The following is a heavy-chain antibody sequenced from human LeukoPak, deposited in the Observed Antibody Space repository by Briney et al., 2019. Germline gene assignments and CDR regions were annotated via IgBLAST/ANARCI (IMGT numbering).Heavy chain of an antibody. V-gene: IGHV1-69*05. CDR3: ARGRDGYNPFDY. CDR2: IIPIFGTA. Sequence: ASVKVSCKASGVTFSSYSISWVRQAPGQGLEWMGGIIPIFGTANYAQKFQGRVTITTDESTSTAYMELSSLRSEDTAVYYCARGRDGYNPFDYWGQGTLVTVSS. J-gene: IGHJ4*02. CDR1: GVTFSSYS. D-gene: IGHD5-24*01.